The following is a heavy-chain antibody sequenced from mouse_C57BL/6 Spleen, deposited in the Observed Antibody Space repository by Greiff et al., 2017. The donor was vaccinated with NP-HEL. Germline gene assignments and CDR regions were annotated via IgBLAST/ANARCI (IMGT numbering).Heavy chain of an antibody. D-gene: IGHD1-1*01. CDR3: ARHEETTVVAPELAY. Sequence: LVESGAELVKPGASVKLSCKASGYTFTEYTIHWVKQRSGQGLEWIGWFYPGSGSIKYNEKFKDKATLTADKSSSTVYMELSRLTSEDSAVYCCARHEETTVVAPELAYWGQGTLVTVSA. CDR1: GYTFTEYT. V-gene: IGHV1-62-2*01. J-gene: IGHJ3*01. CDR2: FYPGSGSI.